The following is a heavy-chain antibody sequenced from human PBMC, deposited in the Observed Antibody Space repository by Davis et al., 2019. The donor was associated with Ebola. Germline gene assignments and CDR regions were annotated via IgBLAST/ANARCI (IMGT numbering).Heavy chain of an antibody. V-gene: IGHV3-7*01. Sequence: GESLKISCAGYGSTFNYWMSWVRQAPGKGLEWVANINTGGAEKYYVDSVKGRFTISRDNTRNSMWLQMFSLRPEDTGVYYCARAGSPGSVDFWGQGTLVTVSS. CDR2: INTGGAEK. CDR3: ARAGSPGSVDF. CDR1: GSTFNYW. D-gene: IGHD3-10*01. J-gene: IGHJ4*02.